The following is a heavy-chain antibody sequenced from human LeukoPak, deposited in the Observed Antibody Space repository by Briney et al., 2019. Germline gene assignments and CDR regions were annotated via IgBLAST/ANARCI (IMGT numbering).Heavy chain of an antibody. CDR2: ISAYNGNT. CDR3: ARGPPEYSSSFDFDF. D-gene: IGHD6-6*01. Sequence: ASVKVSCKASGYTFTSYGISWVRQAPGQGLEWMGWISAYNGNTNYAQKLQGRVTMTADTSTRTAYMELRRLRSDDTAVYYCARGPPEYSSSFDFDFWGQGTLVTVSS. CDR1: GYTFTSYG. V-gene: IGHV1-18*01. J-gene: IGHJ4*02.